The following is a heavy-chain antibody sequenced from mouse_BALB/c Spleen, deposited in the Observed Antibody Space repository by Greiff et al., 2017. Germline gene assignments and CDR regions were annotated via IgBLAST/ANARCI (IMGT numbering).Heavy chain of an antibody. V-gene: IGHV2-5-1*01. CDR3: AKNSLLRDGNYAMDY. D-gene: IGHD1-2*01. J-gene: IGHJ4*01. CDR2: IWRGGST. Sequence: VQLQQSGPSLVQPSQSLSITCTVSGFSLTSYGVHWVRQSPGKGLEWLGVIWRGGSTDYNAAFMSRLSITKDNSKSQVFFKMNSLQADDTAIYYCAKNSLLRDGNYAMDYWGQGTSVTVSS. CDR1: GFSLTSYG.